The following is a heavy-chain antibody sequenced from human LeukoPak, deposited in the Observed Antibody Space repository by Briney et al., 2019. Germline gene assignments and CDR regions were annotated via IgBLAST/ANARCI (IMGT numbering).Heavy chain of an antibody. CDR2: IYYSGST. D-gene: IGHD3-10*01. Sequence: SETLSLTCTVSGGSISSYYWSWIRQPPGKGLEWIGYIYYSGSTNYNPSLKSRVTISVDTSKNQFSLKLSSVTAADTAVYYCARDSGLLWFVDLDYWGQGTLVTV. CDR3: ARDSGLLWFVDLDY. J-gene: IGHJ4*02. CDR1: GGSISSYY. V-gene: IGHV4-59*01.